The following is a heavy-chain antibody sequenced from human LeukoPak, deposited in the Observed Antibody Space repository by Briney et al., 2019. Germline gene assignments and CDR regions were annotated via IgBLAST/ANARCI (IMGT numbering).Heavy chain of an antibody. CDR2: ISWDSVSL. D-gene: IGHD1-26*01. Sequence: GGYLRLYCAASGFTFVEYAMHWVRQVPGKGLEWVSGISWDSVSLGYADSVKGRFTISRDNAKNSLYLQMNSLRPEDTALYYCTNLPWASGMDVWGQGTTVTVSS. V-gene: IGHV3-9*01. J-gene: IGHJ6*02. CDR3: TNLPWASGMDV. CDR1: GFTFVEYA.